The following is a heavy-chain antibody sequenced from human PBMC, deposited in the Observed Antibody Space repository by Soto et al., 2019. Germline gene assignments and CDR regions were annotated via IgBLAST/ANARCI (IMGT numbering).Heavy chain of an antibody. D-gene: IGHD1-1*01. CDR2: ITATGDRT. CDR1: GFRFSSYS. Sequence: GVSLRLSCADSGFRFSSYSMSWVRQTPGKGLEWVAAITATGDRTYYADSVTGRFTISRDNSKKTHYLQMTSLRAEDTAMYYCAKMNGYFEYWGQGTPVTVSS. CDR3: AKMNGYFEY. V-gene: IGHV3-23*01. J-gene: IGHJ4*02.